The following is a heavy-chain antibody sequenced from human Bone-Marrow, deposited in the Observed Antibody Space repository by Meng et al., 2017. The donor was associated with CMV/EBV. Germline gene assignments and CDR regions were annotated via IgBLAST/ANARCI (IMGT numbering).Heavy chain of an antibody. J-gene: IGHJ4*02. Sequence: ASVKVSCKASGYTFTDYYMHWVRQAPGQGLEWMGWINPNSGGTNYAQKFRGRVTMTRHTSITTAYMELSRLRSDDTAVYYCARDPVLPAALDYWVQGTLVTVSS. V-gene: IGHV1-2*02. CDR2: INPNSGGT. CDR1: GYTFTDYY. D-gene: IGHD2-2*01. CDR3: ARDPVLPAALDY.